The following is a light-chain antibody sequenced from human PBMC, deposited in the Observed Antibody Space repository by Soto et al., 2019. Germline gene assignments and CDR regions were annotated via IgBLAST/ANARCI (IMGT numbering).Light chain of an antibody. V-gene: IGKV1-5*01. CDR3: QQYNTYWT. Sequence: DIQMTQSPPTLSASVGDRVTITCRASQSISSRLAWYQQKPGKAPKFLVYDASNLESGVPSRFSGSGSGTEFTLTITGLQPDDFATYYCQQYNTYWTFGQGTKVDIK. CDR2: DAS. J-gene: IGKJ1*01. CDR1: QSISSR.